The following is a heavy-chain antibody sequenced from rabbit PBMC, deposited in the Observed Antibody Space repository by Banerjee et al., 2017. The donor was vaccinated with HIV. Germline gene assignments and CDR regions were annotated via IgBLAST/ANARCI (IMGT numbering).Heavy chain of an antibody. Sequence: QEQLEESGGDLVKPEGSLTLTCKASGFTLSSYYYMCWVRQAPGKGLEWIGCIYTGSGNTYYASWAKGRFTISKTSSTTVTLQMTSLTAADTATYFCARGRAYGGYAYAYFNLWGPGTLVTVS. V-gene: IGHV1S45*01. D-gene: IGHD6-1*01. CDR2: IYTGSGNT. CDR3: ARGRAYGGYAYAYFNL. CDR1: GFTLSSYYY. J-gene: IGHJ4*01.